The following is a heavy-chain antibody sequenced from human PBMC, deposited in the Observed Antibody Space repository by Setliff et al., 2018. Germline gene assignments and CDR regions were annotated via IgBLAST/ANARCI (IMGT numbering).Heavy chain of an antibody. J-gene: IGHJ4*02. CDR1: GFTFNTHA. CDR3: AKVITAIGYPPFDS. V-gene: IGHV3-33*03. Sequence: PGGSLRLPCAASGFTFNTHAMHWVRQAPGKGLEWVAMIWADPNSNTKYYADSVKGRFSISRDNSRDTLFLQMNRLRAEDTAFYYCAKVITAIGYPPFDSWGQGVLVTVSS. D-gene: IGHD6-13*01. CDR2: IWADPNSNTK.